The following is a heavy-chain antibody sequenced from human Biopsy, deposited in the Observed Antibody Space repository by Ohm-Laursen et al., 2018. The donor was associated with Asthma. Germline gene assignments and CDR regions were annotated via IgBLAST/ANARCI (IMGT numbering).Heavy chain of an antibody. D-gene: IGHD2-2*01. CDR1: GGTFNTYV. CDR3: ARKAGSCISRTCYSLDF. J-gene: IGHJ4*02. CDR2: INSVFGTT. Sequence: GASVKVSCKSLGGTFNTYVIGWVRQAPGQGLEWMGGINSVFGTTTYPQKFQDRVTITADDSTSTVYMGLSSLRSEDTAVYYCARKAGSCISRTCYSLDFWGQGTLVTVSS. V-gene: IGHV1-69*13.